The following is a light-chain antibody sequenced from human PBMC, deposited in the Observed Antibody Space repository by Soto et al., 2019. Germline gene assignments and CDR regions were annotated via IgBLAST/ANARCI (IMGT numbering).Light chain of an antibody. V-gene: IGLV2-11*01. Sequence: QSVLTRPRSVSGSPGQSVTISCTGTSSDVGGYNYVSWYQQHPGKAPKLMIYDVNKRPSGVPDRFSGSKSGNTASLTISGLQAEDEADYYCCSYAGSYTYVFGTGTKLTVL. CDR1: SSDVGGYNY. CDR2: DVN. CDR3: CSYAGSYTYV. J-gene: IGLJ1*01.